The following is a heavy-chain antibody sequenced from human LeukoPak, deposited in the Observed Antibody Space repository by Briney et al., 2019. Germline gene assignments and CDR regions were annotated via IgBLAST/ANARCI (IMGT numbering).Heavy chain of an antibody. V-gene: IGHV4-4*07. CDR2: IYTSENT. CDR1: GGYIGSYY. J-gene: IGHJ6*03. CDR3: AREGDYGDYSKSFYYMDV. Sequence: SETLSPTCTVPGGYIGSYYWSWIRQPAGKGLEWIGRIYTSENTDYNPSLKSRVTMSVDMSTSQFSLRLTSVTAADTAVYYCAREGDYGDYSKSFYYMDVWGKGTTVTVSS. D-gene: IGHD4-17*01.